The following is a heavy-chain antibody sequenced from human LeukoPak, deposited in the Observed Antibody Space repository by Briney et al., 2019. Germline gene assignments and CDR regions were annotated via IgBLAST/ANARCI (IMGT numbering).Heavy chain of an antibody. CDR1: GFTFSSYA. Sequence: GGSLRLSCAASGFTFSSYAMSWVRQAPGKGLEWVSGISGSGASTHYADSVKGRFTISRDNSKNTLYLQMNSLRAEDTAVYYCAHHKEDYYDSSGYSWGQGTLVTVSS. V-gene: IGHV3-23*01. D-gene: IGHD3-22*01. CDR2: ISGSGAST. CDR3: AHHKEDYYDSSGYS. J-gene: IGHJ5*02.